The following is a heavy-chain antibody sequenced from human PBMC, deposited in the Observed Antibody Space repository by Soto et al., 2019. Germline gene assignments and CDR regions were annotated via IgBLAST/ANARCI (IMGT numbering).Heavy chain of an antibody. J-gene: IGHJ4*02. CDR3: ASGIQLWLRRINNGYSG. CDR1: GGTFSTYA. V-gene: IGHV1-69*12. Sequence: QVQLVQSGAEAKKPESSVKVSCKAPGGTFSTYAISWVRQAPGQGLEWMGGIIPMFGTANYVQRFQDRVTITADESTNTVYMELSSLRSEDTAVYFCASGIQLWLRRINNGYSGWGQGTLVTVSS. D-gene: IGHD5-18*01. CDR2: IIPMFGTA.